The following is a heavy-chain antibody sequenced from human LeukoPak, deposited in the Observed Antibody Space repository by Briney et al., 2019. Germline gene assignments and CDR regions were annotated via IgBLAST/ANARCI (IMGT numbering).Heavy chain of an antibody. CDR3: AKGTNYGELDY. Sequence: GGSLRLSCAASGFTFSSYAMNWVRQAPGKGLEWVSAISGSGGSTYSPDSVKGRFTISRDNSKNMLYLQMNSLRAEDTAVYYCAKGTNYGELDYWGQGTQVTVSS. CDR1: GFTFSSYA. D-gene: IGHD4-17*01. V-gene: IGHV3-23*01. J-gene: IGHJ4*02. CDR2: ISGSGGST.